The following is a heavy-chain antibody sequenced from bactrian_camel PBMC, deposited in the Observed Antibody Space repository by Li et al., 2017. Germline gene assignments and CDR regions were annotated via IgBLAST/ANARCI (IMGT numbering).Heavy chain of an antibody. D-gene: IGHD2*01. CDR3: AGRTNCQRWGLNPRWYNI. CDR2: FSPNAVT. CDR1: GFTGGRHC. J-gene: IGHJ4*01. Sequence: HVQLVESGGGSVQAGGSLRLSCAASGFTGGRHCMAWFRLLPGKERERVAGFSPNAVTDYADSVKGRFTISRDNVKNTVFLQMNSLKPEDTAMYYCAGRTNCQRWGLNPRWYNIWGQGTQVTVS. V-gene: IGHV3S55*01.